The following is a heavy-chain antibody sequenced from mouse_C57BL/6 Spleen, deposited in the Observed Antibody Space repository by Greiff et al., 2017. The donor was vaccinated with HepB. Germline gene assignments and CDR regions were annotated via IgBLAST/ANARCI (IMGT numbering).Heavy chain of an antibody. D-gene: IGHD1-1*01. V-gene: IGHV1-42*01. J-gene: IGHJ1*03. CDR2: INPSTGGT. CDR1: GYSFTGYY. CDR3: ARSDHGSSGGYFDV. Sequence: EVQLQQSGPELVKPGASVKISCKASGYSFTGYYMNWVKQSPEKSLEWIGEINPSTGGTTYNQKFKAKATLTVDKSSSTAYMQLKSLTSEDSAVYYCARSDHGSSGGYFDVWGTGTTVTVSS.